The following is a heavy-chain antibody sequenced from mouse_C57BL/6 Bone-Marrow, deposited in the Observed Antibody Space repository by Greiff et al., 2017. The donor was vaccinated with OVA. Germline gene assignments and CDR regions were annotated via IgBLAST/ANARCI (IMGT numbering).Heavy chain of an antibody. D-gene: IGHD2-1*01. CDR2: ISYDGSN. Sequence: DVKLVESGPGLVKPSQSLSLTCSVTGYSITSGYYWNWIRQFPGNKLEWMGYISYDGSNNYNPSLKNRIPITRDTSKNQFFLKLNSVTTEDTATYYCARSYGNYDSWYFDVWGTGTTVTVSS. CDR1: GYSITSGYY. J-gene: IGHJ1*03. CDR3: ARSYGNYDSWYFDV. V-gene: IGHV3-6*01.